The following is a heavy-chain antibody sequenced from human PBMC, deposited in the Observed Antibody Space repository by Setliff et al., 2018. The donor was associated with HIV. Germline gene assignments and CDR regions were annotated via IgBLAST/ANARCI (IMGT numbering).Heavy chain of an antibody. Sequence: ASVKVSCKVSGYTFTSYAMNWVRQAPGQGLEWMGWINTNTGNPTYAQGFTGRFVFSLDTSVSTAYLQISSLKAEDTAVYYCARERITMVRGARTINWFDPWGQGTLVTVSS. J-gene: IGHJ5*02. CDR2: INTNTGNP. V-gene: IGHV7-4-1*02. CDR3: ARERITMVRGARTINWFDP. CDR1: GYTFTSYA. D-gene: IGHD3-10*01.